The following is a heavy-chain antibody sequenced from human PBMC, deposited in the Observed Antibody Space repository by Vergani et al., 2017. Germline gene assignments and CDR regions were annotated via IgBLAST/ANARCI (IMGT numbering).Heavy chain of an antibody. CDR2: IYPGDSDT. Sequence: EVPLVQSGAEVKKPGESLKISCKGSGYSFTSYWIGWVRQMPGKGLEWMGIIYPGDSDTRYSPSFQGQVTISADKSISTAYLQWSSLKASDTAMYYCAREGRGYSSGWYYDAFDTWGQGTMVTVSS. J-gene: IGHJ3*02. CDR3: AREGRGYSSGWYYDAFDT. D-gene: IGHD6-19*01. V-gene: IGHV5-51*01. CDR1: GYSFTSYW.